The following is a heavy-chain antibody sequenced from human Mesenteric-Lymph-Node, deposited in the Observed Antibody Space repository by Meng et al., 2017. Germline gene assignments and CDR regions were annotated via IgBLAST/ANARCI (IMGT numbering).Heavy chain of an antibody. CDR2: ISGGDGST. Sequence: GESLKISCAASGFTFSIIGMSWVRQAPGKGLEWVSTISGGDGSTYYEDSVKGRFTISRDNAKNMLYLQMNSLRAEDTAVYYCARGRYASVGFDYWGQGTLVTVSS. CDR3: ARGRYASVGFDY. V-gene: IGHV3-23*01. D-gene: IGHD2-2*01. J-gene: IGHJ4*02. CDR1: GFTFSIIG.